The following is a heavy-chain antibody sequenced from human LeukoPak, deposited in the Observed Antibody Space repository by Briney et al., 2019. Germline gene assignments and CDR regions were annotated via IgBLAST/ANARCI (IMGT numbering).Heavy chain of an antibody. D-gene: IGHD3-10*01. CDR1: GFTFSDFY. Sequence: PGGSLRLSCAASGFTFSDFYMSWIRQAPGKGLEWVSYISGRGTSTNYADSVKGRFTISRDNAKDTLYLHMDNLRVEDTAVYYCARGIGSGRELWGQGTLVTVSS. J-gene: IGHJ4*02. CDR2: ISGRGTST. V-gene: IGHV3-11*06. CDR3: ARGIGSGREL.